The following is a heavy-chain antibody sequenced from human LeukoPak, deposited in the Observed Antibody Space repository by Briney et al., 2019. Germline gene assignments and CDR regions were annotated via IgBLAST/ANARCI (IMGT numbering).Heavy chain of an antibody. J-gene: IGHJ4*02. D-gene: IGHD5-24*01. Sequence: SETLSLTRTVSGGSINNYYWSWIRQPPGKGLEWIGYNYYSGIINYNPSLKSRVTISVDSSKNQFSLRLSSVTAADTAVYYCARGRDGYNSPHFDYWGQGTLVTVSS. CDR3: ARGRDGYNSPHFDY. V-gene: IGHV4-59*01. CDR1: GGSINNYY. CDR2: NYYSGII.